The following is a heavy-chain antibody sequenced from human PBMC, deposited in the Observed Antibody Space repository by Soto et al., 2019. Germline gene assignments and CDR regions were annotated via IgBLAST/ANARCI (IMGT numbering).Heavy chain of an antibody. Sequence: QVQLVQSGAEVKKPGASVRISCRASGYSFTSTYVHWVRQAPGQGPEWMGIINPAGGTTYYAQKCQGRLTITMYTATDTVFMVLNDLTSEDTAVDFCALKVVTYYDNWGQGTLLTVSS. CDR3: ALKVVTYYDN. V-gene: IGHV1-46*01. J-gene: IGHJ4*02. D-gene: IGHD2-21*02. CDR2: INPAGGTT. CDR1: GYSFTSTY.